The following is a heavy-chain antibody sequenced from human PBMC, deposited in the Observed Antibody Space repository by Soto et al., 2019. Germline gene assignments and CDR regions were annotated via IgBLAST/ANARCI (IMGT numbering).Heavy chain of an antibody. CDR2: INHSGST. CDR3: AGRRNGITIFGVVPLHFDY. V-gene: IGHV4-39*01. D-gene: IGHD3-3*01. Sequence: SETLSLTCTVSGGSISSSSYYWGWIRQPPGKGLEWIGSINHSGSTYYNPSIKSRVTISVDTSKNQFSLKLNSVTAADTAVYYCAGRRNGITIFGVVPLHFDYWGQGTLVTVSS. J-gene: IGHJ4*02. CDR1: GGSISSSSYY.